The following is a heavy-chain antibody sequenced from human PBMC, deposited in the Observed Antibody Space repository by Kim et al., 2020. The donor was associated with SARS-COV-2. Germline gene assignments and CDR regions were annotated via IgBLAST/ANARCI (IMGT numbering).Heavy chain of an antibody. D-gene: IGHD5-18*01. CDR2: ISSSSSYI. CDR3: AGGVRDTAMGA. J-gene: IGHJ5*02. V-gene: IGHV3-21*01. Sequence: GGSLRLSCAASGFTFSSYSMNWVRQAPGKGLEWVSSISSSSSYIYYADSVKGRFTISRDNAKNSLYLQMNSLRAEDTAVYYCAGGVRDTAMGAWGQGTLVTVSS. CDR1: GFTFSSYS.